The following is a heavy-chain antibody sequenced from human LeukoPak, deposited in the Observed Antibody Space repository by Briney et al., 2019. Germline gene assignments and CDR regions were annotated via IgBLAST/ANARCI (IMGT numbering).Heavy chain of an antibody. V-gene: IGHV4-31*03. CDR1: GGSISSGGYY. CDR2: IYYSGRT. Sequence: TLSLTCTVSGGSISSGGYYWSWIRQHPGKGLEWIGYIYYSGRTYYNPSLKSRVTISVDTSKNQFSLKLSSVTAADTAVYYCARVAGDYLDYWGQGTLVTVSS. CDR3: ARVAGDYLDY. J-gene: IGHJ4*02.